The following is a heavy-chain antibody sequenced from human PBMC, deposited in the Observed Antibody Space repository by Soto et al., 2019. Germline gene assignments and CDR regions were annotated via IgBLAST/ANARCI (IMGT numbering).Heavy chain of an antibody. CDR3: AKDFHYSTLLPFFDY. D-gene: IGHD2-2*01. Sequence: SLRLSCAASGFTFSGYAMSWVRQAPGKGLEWVSGISNSADNTYYADSVKGRFTISRDNSKNRLYLQMNSLRAEDTAVYYCAKDFHYSTLLPFFDYWGQGTLVTVSS. V-gene: IGHV3-23*01. J-gene: IGHJ4*02. CDR1: GFTFSGYA. CDR2: ISNSADNT.